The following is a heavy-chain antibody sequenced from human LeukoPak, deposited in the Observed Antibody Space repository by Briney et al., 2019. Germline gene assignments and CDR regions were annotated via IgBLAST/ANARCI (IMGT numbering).Heavy chain of an antibody. CDR3: ARERTVIVVVPNYYMDV. J-gene: IGHJ6*03. CDR2: INPSGGST. D-gene: IGHD3-22*01. CDR1: GYTFTSYA. Sequence: ASVKVSCKASGYTFTSYAMNWVRQAPGQGLEWMGIINPSGGSTSYAQKFQGRVTMTRDMSTSTVYMELSSLRSEDTAVYYCARERTVIVVVPNYYMDVWGKGTTVTVSS. V-gene: IGHV1-46*01.